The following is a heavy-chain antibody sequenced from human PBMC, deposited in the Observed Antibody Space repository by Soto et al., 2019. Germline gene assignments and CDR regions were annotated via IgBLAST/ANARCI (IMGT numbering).Heavy chain of an antibody. J-gene: IGHJ4*02. Sequence: PGGSLRLSCVASGFSFNKYAMIWVRQAPGKGQEWVSGITGSGNTIEYTASVKGRFTISRDNSKNTVYLQMDGLRAEDTAMYYCAKDDVAGDGLWLVYYWGQGIPVTVSS. V-gene: IGHV3-23*01. D-gene: IGHD2-21*02. CDR1: GFSFNKYA. CDR3: AKDDVAGDGLWLVYY. CDR2: ITGSGNTI.